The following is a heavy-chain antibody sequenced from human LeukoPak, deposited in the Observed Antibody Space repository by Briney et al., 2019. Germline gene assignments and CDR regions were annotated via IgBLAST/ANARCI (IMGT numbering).Heavy chain of an antibody. V-gene: IGHV3-30-3*01. J-gene: IGHJ6*02. CDR2: ISYEGSNK. Sequence: PGGSLRLPCAASGFPFSSYAMHWLRQAPGKGLEWVADISYEGSNKYYADSVKGRFTISRDNSKNTLYLQMNSLRAEDTAVYYCAREALYGSGSYPVLYGMDVWGQGTTVTVSS. CDR1: GFPFSSYA. CDR3: AREALYGSGSYPVLYGMDV. D-gene: IGHD3-10*01.